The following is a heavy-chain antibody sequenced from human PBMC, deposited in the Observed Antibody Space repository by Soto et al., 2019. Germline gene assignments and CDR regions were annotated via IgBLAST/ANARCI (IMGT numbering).Heavy chain of an antibody. Sequence: LRLSCAASGFTFSSYAMSWVRQAPGKGLEWVSVISGSGGDTYYADSVKGRFTISRDNSKNTLSLQMNSLRAEDTAVYYCAKARGSSTPAPGSYWGQGTLVTVSS. CDR1: GFTFSSYA. D-gene: IGHD2-2*01. CDR3: AKARGSSTPAPGSY. CDR2: ISGSGGDT. V-gene: IGHV3-23*01. J-gene: IGHJ1*01.